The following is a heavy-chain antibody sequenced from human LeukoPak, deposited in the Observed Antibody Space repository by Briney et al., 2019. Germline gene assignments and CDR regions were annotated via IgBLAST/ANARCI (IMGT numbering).Heavy chain of an antibody. CDR3: AGMQYSSSWAAFDY. Sequence: GGPLRLSCAASGFTFSSYTMIWVRQAPGKGLEWVSSISSTSTYIYYADSVKGRFTISRDNAKNSLYLQMNSLRAEDTAVYYCAGMQYSSSWAAFDYWGQGTLVIVSS. D-gene: IGHD6-13*01. CDR2: ISSTSTYI. CDR1: GFTFSSYT. J-gene: IGHJ4*02. V-gene: IGHV3-21*06.